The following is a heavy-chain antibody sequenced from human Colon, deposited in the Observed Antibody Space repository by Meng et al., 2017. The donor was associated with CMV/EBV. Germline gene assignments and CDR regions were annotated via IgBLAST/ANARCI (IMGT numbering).Heavy chain of an antibody. D-gene: IGHD2-2*02. CDR3: RSSRYCSSTSCYTGTSDAFDI. Sequence: GGSLRLSCAASGFTFSYYSINWVRQAPGKGLEWVSSISGSSGHIYYADSVRGRFTVSRDNAKNSLYLQMDSLRAEDSAVYYCRSSRYCSSTSCYTGTSDAFDIWGQGTMVTVSS. CDR1: GFTFSYYS. CDR2: ISGSSGHI. V-gene: IGHV3-21*01. J-gene: IGHJ3*02.